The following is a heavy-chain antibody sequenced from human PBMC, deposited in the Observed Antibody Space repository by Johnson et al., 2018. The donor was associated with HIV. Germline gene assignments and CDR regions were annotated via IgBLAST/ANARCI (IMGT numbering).Heavy chain of an antibody. CDR1: GFTFSSYG. CDR3: AKSSDEYSSSSDAFDI. J-gene: IGHJ3*02. V-gene: IGHV3-33*06. CDR2: IWYDGSNK. Sequence: QVQLVESGGGVVQPGRSLRLSCAASGFTFSSYGMYWVRQAPGKGLEWVAVIWYDGSNKYYADSVKGRFTISRDNSKNTRYLQMNSLRAEDTAVYYCAKSSDEYSSSSDAFDIWGQGTMVTVSS. D-gene: IGHD6-6*01.